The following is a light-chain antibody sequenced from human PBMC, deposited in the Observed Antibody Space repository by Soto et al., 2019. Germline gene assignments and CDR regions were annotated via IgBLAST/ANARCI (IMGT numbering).Light chain of an antibody. CDR3: SSFARGDNPHVL. CDR2: EVT. V-gene: IGLV2-8*01. J-gene: IGLJ2*01. CDR1: SSDVAGSDY. Sequence: QSALTQPPSASGSPGQSVTISCTGTSSDVAGSDYVSWYQQHPGKAPNLIIYEVTKRPAGVPDRFSGSKSGNTASLTVSGLQADDESYYYCSSFARGDNPHVLFGGGTKLTVL.